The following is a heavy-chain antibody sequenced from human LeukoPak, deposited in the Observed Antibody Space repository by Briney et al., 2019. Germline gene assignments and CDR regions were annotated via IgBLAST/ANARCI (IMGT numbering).Heavy chain of an antibody. Sequence: SETLSLTCTVSGGSISSYYWSWIRQPPGKGLEWIGYIYTSGSTNYNPSLKSRVTMSVDTSKNQFSLKLSSVTAADTAVYYCARTSGYYDILTGYPGYFDLWGRGTLVTVSS. CDR2: IYTSGST. CDR1: GGSISSYY. V-gene: IGHV4-4*09. D-gene: IGHD3-9*01. CDR3: ARTSGYYDILTGYPGYFDL. J-gene: IGHJ2*01.